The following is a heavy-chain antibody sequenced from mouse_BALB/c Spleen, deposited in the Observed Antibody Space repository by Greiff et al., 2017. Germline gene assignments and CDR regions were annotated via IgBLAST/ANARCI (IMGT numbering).Heavy chain of an antibody. CDR2: ISYSGST. CDR3: AREWTTATHYYAMDY. D-gene: IGHD1-2*01. Sequence: EVQLQQSGPGLVKPSQSLSLTCTVTGYSITSDYAWNWIRQFPGNKLEWMGYISYSGSTSYNPSLKSRISITRDTSKNQFFLQLNSVTTEDTATYYCAREWTTATHYYAMDYWGQGTSVTVSS. V-gene: IGHV3-2*02. J-gene: IGHJ4*01. CDR1: GYSITSDYA.